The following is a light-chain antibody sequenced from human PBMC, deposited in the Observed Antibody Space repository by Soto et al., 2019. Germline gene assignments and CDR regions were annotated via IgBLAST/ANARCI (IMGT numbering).Light chain of an antibody. V-gene: IGKV3-11*01. CDR3: QQYGSSTVT. CDR1: QSVSSY. CDR2: DAS. J-gene: IGKJ1*01. Sequence: EIVVTQSPATLFLSPGERAPLSCRASQSVSSYLAWYLQKPGQAPRILIYDASHRETGIPAMFSGSGAGTDCTRTISRLEPEDFEVYFCQQYGSSTVTFGQGTQVDI.